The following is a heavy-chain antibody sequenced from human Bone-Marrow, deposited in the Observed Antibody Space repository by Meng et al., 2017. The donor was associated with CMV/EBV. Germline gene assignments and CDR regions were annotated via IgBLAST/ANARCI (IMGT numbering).Heavy chain of an antibody. J-gene: IGHJ3*02. CDR1: GGSISSSTDY. CDR2: VDYGGSP. D-gene: IGHD6-25*01. V-gene: IGHV4-39*01. Sequence: SETLSLTCTVSGGSISSSTDYWAWIRQPPGKGLEWIGSVDYGGSPYSNPSLKSRVTISVDTSKNQFSLKLSSVTAAETAVYYCARCGDAFDIWGQGTMVTVSS. CDR3: ARCGDAFDI.